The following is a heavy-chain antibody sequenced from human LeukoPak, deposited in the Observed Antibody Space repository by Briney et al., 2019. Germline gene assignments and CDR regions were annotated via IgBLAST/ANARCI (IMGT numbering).Heavy chain of an antibody. D-gene: IGHD6-13*01. V-gene: IGHV1-69*06. CDR3: ARDNGSRGAAVLFDY. J-gene: IGHJ4*02. Sequence: SVKVSCKAPGGTFSSYAISWVRQAPGQGLEWMGGIIPIFGTANYAQKFQGRVTITADKSTSTAYMELSSLRSEDTAVYYCARDNGSRGAAVLFDYWGQGTLVTVSS. CDR1: GGTFSSYA. CDR2: IIPIFGTA.